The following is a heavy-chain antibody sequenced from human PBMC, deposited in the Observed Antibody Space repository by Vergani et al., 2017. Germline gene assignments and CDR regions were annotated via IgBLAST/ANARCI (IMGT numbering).Heavy chain of an antibody. Sequence: QVQLEESGPGLVKPSETLSLTCTVSGGSFNTYYWSWIRPSPGKGLEWIGYIYSTGSTNYNPSLIRRVTMSVDTSKNQLSLKLRSVTAAYTAVYLCARVMYRDEASTGYRLEGMDIWGQGTTVTISS. CDR2: IYSTGST. J-gene: IGHJ6*02. D-gene: IGHD3-9*01. CDR1: GGSFNTYY. CDR3: ARVMYRDEASTGYRLEGMDI. V-gene: IGHV4-59*13.